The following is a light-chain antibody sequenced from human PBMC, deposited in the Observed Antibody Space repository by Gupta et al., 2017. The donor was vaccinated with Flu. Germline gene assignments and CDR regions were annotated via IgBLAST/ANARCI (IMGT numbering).Light chain of an antibody. Sequence: EIVMTQSPATLSVSPGERATLSCRASQSVSSNLAWYQQKPGQAPRLLIYGASTRATGIAARFSGSGSGTEFTLTISSLQSEDFAVYYCQQYNNWPRTFAQGTKVEIK. V-gene: IGKV3-15*01. CDR3: QQYNNWPRT. CDR2: GAS. CDR1: QSVSSN. J-gene: IGKJ1*01.